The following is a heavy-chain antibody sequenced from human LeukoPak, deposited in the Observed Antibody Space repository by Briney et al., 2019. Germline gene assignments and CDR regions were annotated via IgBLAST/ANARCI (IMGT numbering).Heavy chain of an antibody. D-gene: IGHD6-19*01. J-gene: IGHJ4*02. CDR2: IYYSGST. Sequence: KPSETLSLTCTVSGGSISSSSYYRGWIRQPPGKGLEWIGSIYYSGSTYYNPSLKSRVTISVDTSKNQFSLKLSSVTAADTAVYYCARGQWLMNFDYWGQGTLVTVSS. V-gene: IGHV4-39*01. CDR1: GGSISSSSYY. CDR3: ARGQWLMNFDY.